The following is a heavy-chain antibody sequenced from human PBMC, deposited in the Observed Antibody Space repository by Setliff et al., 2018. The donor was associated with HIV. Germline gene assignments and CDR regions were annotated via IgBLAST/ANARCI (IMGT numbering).Heavy chain of an antibody. Sequence: ASVKVSCKASGYTLSSYGISWVRQAPGQGLEWMGWISPSNGYTDYAQKFRDRVTLTTDTSTSTAYMELSSLRSEDTAVYYCARPQWELGVDYYGMDVWGQGTTVTVSS. CDR1: GYTLSSYG. D-gene: IGHD1-26*01. V-gene: IGHV1-18*01. CDR3: ARPQWELGVDYYGMDV. CDR2: ISPSNGYT. J-gene: IGHJ6*02.